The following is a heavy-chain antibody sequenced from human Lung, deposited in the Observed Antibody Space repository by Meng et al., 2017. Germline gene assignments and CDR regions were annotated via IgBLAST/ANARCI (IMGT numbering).Heavy chain of an antibody. CDR1: GGTFSSYA. J-gene: IGHJ4*02. CDR3: AMAPITIFGVAYSFDY. D-gene: IGHD3-3*01. V-gene: IGHV1-69*13. CDR2: IIPIFGTA. Sequence: SVKVSCKASGGTFSSYAISWVRQAPGQGLEWMGGIIPIFGTANYAQKFQGRVTITADESTSTAYMELSSLRSEGTAVYYCAMAPITIFGVAYSFDYWGQATLVTVSS.